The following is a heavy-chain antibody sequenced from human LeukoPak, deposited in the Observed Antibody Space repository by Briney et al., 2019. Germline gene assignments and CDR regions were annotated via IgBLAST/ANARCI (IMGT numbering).Heavy chain of an antibody. V-gene: IGHV4-59*01. CDR3: ARVARGPGYFDY. D-gene: IGHD3-10*01. CDR1: GGSISSYY. CDR2: IYYSGST. Sequence: PSETLSLTCTVSGGSISSYYWSWIRQPPGKGLEWIEYIYYSGSTNYNPSLKSRVTISVDTSKNQFSLKLSSVTAADTAVYYCARVARGPGYFDYWGQGTLVTVSS. J-gene: IGHJ4*02.